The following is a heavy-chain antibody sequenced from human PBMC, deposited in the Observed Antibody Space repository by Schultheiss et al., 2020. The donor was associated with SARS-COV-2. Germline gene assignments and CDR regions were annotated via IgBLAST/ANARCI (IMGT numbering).Heavy chain of an antibody. Sequence: SQTLSLTCAVSGYSISSGYYWGWIRQPPGKGLEWIGSIYHSGSTYYNPSLKSRVTISVDTSKNQFSLKLSSVTAADTAVYYCARVGWELLYHAYYFDYWGQGTLVTVSS. V-gene: IGHV4-38-2*01. CDR1: GYSISSGYY. CDR3: ARVGWELLYHAYYFDY. J-gene: IGHJ4*02. CDR2: IYHSGST. D-gene: IGHD1-26*01.